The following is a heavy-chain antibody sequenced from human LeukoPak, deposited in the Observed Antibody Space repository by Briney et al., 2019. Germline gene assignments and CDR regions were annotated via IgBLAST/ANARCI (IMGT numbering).Heavy chain of an antibody. CDR3: AKPLSGILTGYFGY. J-gene: IGHJ4*02. CDR2: ISGSGGGT. CDR1: GFTFSSFA. D-gene: IGHD3-9*01. V-gene: IGHV3-23*01. Sequence: PGGSLRLSCAASGFTFSSFAMSWVRQAPGKGLEWVSAISGSGGGTFYADSVKGRFTISRDNSKNTLYLQMNSLRAEDTAVYYCAKPLSGILTGYFGYWGQGTLVTVSS.